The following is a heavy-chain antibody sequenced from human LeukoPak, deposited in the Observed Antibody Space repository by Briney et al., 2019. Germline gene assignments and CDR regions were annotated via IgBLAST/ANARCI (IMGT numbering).Heavy chain of an antibody. D-gene: IGHD2-2*01. V-gene: IGHV3-7*01. CDR1: GFTFSSYW. CDR2: IKQDGSEK. CDR3: ARLYCSSTSCYYFDY. Sequence: PGGSLRLSCAASGFTFSSYWMSWVRQAPGKGLEWVANIKQDGSEKYYVDSVKGRFTISRDNAKNSLYLQMNSLRAEDTAVYYCARLYCSSTSCYYFDYWGQGTLVTVSS. J-gene: IGHJ4*02.